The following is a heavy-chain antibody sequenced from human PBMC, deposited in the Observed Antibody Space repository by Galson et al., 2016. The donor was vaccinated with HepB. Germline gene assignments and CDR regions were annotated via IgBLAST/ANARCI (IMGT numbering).Heavy chain of an antibody. CDR1: GGSFSGY. CDR3: ARHCGGGSCYRAFDI. D-gene: IGHD2-15*01. CDR2: INHSGST. J-gene: IGHJ3*02. V-gene: IGHV4-34*01. Sequence: SETLSLTCAVHGGSFSGYWSWIRQPPGKGLEWIGEINHSGSTNYNPSLKSRVTISVDASKNQISLKLSSMTAADTAVYYCARHCGGGSCYRAFDIWGQGTMVTVSS.